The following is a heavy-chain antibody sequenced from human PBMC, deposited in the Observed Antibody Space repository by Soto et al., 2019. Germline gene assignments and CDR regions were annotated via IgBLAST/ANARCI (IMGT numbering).Heavy chain of an antibody. J-gene: IGHJ4*01. Sequence: LRLSCAVSAFTFANHWMHWVRQAPGKGLEWVSRMNSDGSTTDYADSVKGRFTVSRDNAKNTLYLQMNSLRAEDTAVYYCATAEVDYWGPGTLV. CDR1: AFTFANHW. CDR2: MNSDGSTT. CDR3: ATAEVDY. V-gene: IGHV3-74*01.